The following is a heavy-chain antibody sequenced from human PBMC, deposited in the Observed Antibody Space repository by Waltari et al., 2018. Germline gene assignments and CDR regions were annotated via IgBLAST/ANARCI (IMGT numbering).Heavy chain of an antibody. V-gene: IGHV1-69*04. CDR3: ARVGQLSSYWYFDL. D-gene: IGHD1-1*01. CDR1: GGTFNSYS. CDR2: IITVKGSE. J-gene: IGHJ2*01. Sequence: QVHLVKSGAEVKKPGSSVKVSCKASGGTFNSYSINWVRQGPGHGLEWWGRIITVKGSENYAPGFQGRVTITQDKSTNTAYMEMSSLRYDDTAFYYCARVGQLSSYWYFDLWGRGTLFTVSS.